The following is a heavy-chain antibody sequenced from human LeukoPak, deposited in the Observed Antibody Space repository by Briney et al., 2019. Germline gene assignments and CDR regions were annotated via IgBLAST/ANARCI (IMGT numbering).Heavy chain of an antibody. D-gene: IGHD5-24*01. V-gene: IGHV4-59*08. CDR2: IYYSGST. Sequence: PSETLSLTCTVSGGSISSYYWSWIRQPPGKGLEWIGYIYYSGSTNYNPSIKSRVTISVDTSKNQFSLKLSSVTAADTAVYYCARQPTQRWLQPKDAFDIWGQGTMVTVSS. CDR3: ARQPTQRWLQPKDAFDI. J-gene: IGHJ3*02. CDR1: GGSISSYY.